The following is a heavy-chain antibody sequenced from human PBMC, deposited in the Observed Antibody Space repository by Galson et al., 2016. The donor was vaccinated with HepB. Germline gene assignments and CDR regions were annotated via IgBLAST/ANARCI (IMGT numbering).Heavy chain of an antibody. CDR2: ISSSGNTI. Sequence: SLRLSCASSGFAFINYEMTWVRQAPGQGLEWISYISSSGNTIYDADSAQGRFIISRDNAENSLFLQMNKLSAEDTAVYFCARVELGGYQLWGQGTTVTVSS. CDR3: ARVELGGYQL. D-gene: IGHD2-2*01. V-gene: IGHV3-48*03. J-gene: IGHJ6*02. CDR1: GFAFINYE.